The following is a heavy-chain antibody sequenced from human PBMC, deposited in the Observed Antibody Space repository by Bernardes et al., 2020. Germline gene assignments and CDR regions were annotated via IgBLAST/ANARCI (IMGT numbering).Heavy chain of an antibody. V-gene: IGHV1-24*01. CDR2: FDPEDGET. CDR1: GYTLTELS. D-gene: IGHD3-22*01. CDR3: ATAPAQTYYYDSSGYYYSYYYYGMDV. Sequence: ASVKVSCMVSGYTLTELSMHWVRQAPGKGLEWMGGFDPEDGETIYAQKFQGRVTMTEDTSTDTAYMELSSLRSEDTAVYYCATAPAQTYYYDSSGYYYSYYYYGMDVWGQGTTVTVSS. J-gene: IGHJ6*02.